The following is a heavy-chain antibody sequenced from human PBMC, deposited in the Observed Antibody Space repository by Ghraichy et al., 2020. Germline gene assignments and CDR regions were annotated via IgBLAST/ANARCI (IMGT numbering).Heavy chain of an antibody. V-gene: IGHV4-59*01. CDR2: IYHSGST. D-gene: IGHD1-14*01. J-gene: IGHJ4*02. CDR1: GGPISESY. Sequence: SETLSLTCTVSGGPISESYWSWIRQPPGKGLEWIGYIYHSGSTNYNLSLKSRVTISLDKSKNQFSLKLRSVSAADTALYFCARDKETTFDSWGQGTLVTVSS. CDR3: ARDKETTFDS.